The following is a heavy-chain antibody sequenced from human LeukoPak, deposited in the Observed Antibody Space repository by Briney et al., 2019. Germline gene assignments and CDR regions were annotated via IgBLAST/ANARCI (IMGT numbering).Heavy chain of an antibody. Sequence: GSSVKVSCTASGGTFSSYAISWVRQAPGQGLEWMGRIIPILGIANYAQKFQGRVTITADKSTSTAYMELSSLRSEDTAVYYCARAYGSGGPHGMDVWGQGTTVTVSS. J-gene: IGHJ6*02. D-gene: IGHD3-10*01. CDR3: ARAYGSGGPHGMDV. CDR2: IIPILGIA. CDR1: GGTFSSYA. V-gene: IGHV1-69*04.